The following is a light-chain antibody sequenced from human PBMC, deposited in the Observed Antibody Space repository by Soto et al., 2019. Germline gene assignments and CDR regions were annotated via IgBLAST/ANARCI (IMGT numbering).Light chain of an antibody. CDR1: SGHSSYA. J-gene: IGLJ1*01. CDR3: QTWGTGNHV. CDR2: LNSDGSH. Sequence: QSVLTQSPSASASLGASVKLTCTLSSGHSSYAIAWHQQQPEKGPRYLMKLNSDGSHSKGDGIPDRFSGSSSGAERYLIISSLQSEDEAEYYCQTWGTGNHVFGTGTKVTVL. V-gene: IGLV4-69*01.